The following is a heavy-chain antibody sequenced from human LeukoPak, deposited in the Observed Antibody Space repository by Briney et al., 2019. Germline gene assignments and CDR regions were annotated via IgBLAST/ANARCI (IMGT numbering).Heavy chain of an antibody. J-gene: IGHJ4*02. CDR2: IKQDGSEK. CDR3: ARDCEKGGDCPYYFDY. D-gene: IGHD2-21*02. CDR1: GFTFSSYW. Sequence: GGPLRLSCAASGFTFSSYWMSWVRQAPGKGLEWVANIKQDGSEKYYVDSVKGRFTISRDNAKNSLYLQMNSLRAEDTALYYCARDCEKGGDCPYYFDYWGQGTLVTVSS. V-gene: IGHV3-7*03.